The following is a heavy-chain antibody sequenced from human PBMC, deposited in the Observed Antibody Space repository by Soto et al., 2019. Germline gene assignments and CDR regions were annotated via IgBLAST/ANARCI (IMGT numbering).Heavy chain of an antibody. CDR1: GDSVSSNSAA. V-gene: IGHV6-1*01. CDR3: ARDLRIAAAGTRVYYYYGMDV. J-gene: IGHJ6*02. Sequence: PSQTLSLTCAISGDSVSSNSAAWNWIRQSPSRGLEWLGRTYYRSKWYNDYAVSVKSRITINPDTSKNQFSLQLNSVTPEDTAVYYCARDLRIAAAGTRVYYYYGMDVWGQGTTVT. D-gene: IGHD6-13*01. CDR2: TYYRSKWYN.